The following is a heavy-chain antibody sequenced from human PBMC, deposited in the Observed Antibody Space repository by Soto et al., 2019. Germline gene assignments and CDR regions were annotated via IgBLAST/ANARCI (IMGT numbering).Heavy chain of an antibody. CDR1: GFTFSSYA. D-gene: IGHD3-16*02. CDR2: ISGSGGST. Sequence: GGSLRLSCAASGFTFSSYAMSWVRQAPGKGLEWVSAISGSGGSTYYADSVKGRFTISRDNSKNTQYLQMNSLRAEDTAVYYCAKLSRPDNWFDPWGQGTLVTVSS. CDR3: AKLSRPDNWFDP. V-gene: IGHV3-23*01. J-gene: IGHJ5*02.